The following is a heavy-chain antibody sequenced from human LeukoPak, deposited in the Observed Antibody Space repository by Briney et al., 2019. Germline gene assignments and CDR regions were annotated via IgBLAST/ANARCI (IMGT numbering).Heavy chain of an antibody. D-gene: IGHD6-13*01. J-gene: IGHJ4*02. CDR2: INHSGST. Sequence: SETLSLTCAVYGGSFSGYYWSWIRQPPGKGLEWIGEINHSGSTNYNPSLKSRVTISVDTSKNQFSLKLSSVTAADTAVYYCARRIAAAVIPFDYWGQGTLVTVSS. V-gene: IGHV4-34*01. CDR3: ARRIAAAVIPFDY. CDR1: GGSFSGYY.